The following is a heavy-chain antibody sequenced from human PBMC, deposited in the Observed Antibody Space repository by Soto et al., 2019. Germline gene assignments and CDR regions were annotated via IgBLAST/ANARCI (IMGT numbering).Heavy chain of an antibody. CDR2: ISGSGGNR. D-gene: IGHD2-15*01. CDR3: ARFRSGIGWDF. J-gene: IGHJ4*02. Sequence: EVQVLESGGGLEQPGGSLRLSCAASGFTFRSYVMSWVRQAPGKGLEWVSSISGSGGNRYYADSVKGRLTISRDNSNNTVYLQVYSLRAEDTAIYYCARFRSGIGWDFWGQGTLVTVSS. V-gene: IGHV3-23*01. CDR1: GFTFRSYV.